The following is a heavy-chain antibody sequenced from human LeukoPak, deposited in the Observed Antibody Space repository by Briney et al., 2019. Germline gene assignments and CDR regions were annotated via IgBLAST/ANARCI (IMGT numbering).Heavy chain of an antibody. CDR3: AKYDYYDSSGYSCDY. CDR1: GFTFNNYA. D-gene: IGHD3-22*01. Sequence: PGKSLRLSCAASGFTFNNYAMSWGRQAPGKGLEWVSAISGDGDSTSISGSGGSTYYADSVKGRFTISRDNSKNTLYLQMNSLRAEDTAVYYCAKYDYYDSSGYSCDYWGQGTLVTVSS. J-gene: IGHJ4*02. V-gene: IGHV3-23*01. CDR2: ISGDGDSTSISGSGGST.